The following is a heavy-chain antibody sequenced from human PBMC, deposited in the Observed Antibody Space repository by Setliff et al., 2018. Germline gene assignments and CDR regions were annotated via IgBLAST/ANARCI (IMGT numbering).Heavy chain of an antibody. CDR1: GGSISSYY. CDR2: IYTGGSA. CDR3: AREQWLDPPGYYYMDV. V-gene: IGHV4-4*07. J-gene: IGHJ6*03. D-gene: IGHD6-19*01. Sequence: SETLSLTCTVSGGSISSYYWSWIRQPAGKGLEWVGHIYTGGSANYNPSLKSRVTMSIDTSKNQFSLKLNSVTAADMAVYYCAREQWLDPPGYYYMDVWAKGTTVTVSS.